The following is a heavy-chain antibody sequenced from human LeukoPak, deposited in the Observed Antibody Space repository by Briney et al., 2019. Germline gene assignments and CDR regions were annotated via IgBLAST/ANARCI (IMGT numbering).Heavy chain of an antibody. J-gene: IGHJ5*02. D-gene: IGHD7-27*01. CDR1: GFTFSSYW. CDR2: LSPDGSST. CDR3: TRMRREAPGVPDL. V-gene: IGHV3-74*01. Sequence: GGSLRLSCAASGFTFSSYWMQWVRQAPGKGLVWVSRLSPDGSSTTSADSVKGRFTISRDNAKNTLYLQNWSLRADDTAVFYCTRMRREAPGVPDLWGQGTLVTVSS.